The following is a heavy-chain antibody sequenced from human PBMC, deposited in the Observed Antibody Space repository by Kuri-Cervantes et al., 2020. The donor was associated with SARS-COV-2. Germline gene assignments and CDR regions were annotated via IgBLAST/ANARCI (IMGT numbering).Heavy chain of an antibody. V-gene: IGHV4-30-4*01. J-gene: IGHJ6*03. CDR2: TYTTGDT. D-gene: IGHD6-13*01. CDR3: AGALISSSWAYYMDV. Sequence: SETLSLTCTVSGGAINRGDYFWSWIRQTPGKGLEWIGNTYTTGDTNYNPSLKSRVTISVDTSKNQFSLKLSSVTAADTAVYYCAGALISSSWAYYMDVWGKGTTVTVSS. CDR1: GGAINRGDYF.